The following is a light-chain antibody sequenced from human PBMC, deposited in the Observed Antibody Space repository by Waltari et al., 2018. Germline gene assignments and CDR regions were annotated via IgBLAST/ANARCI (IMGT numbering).Light chain of an antibody. J-gene: IGLJ3*02. Sequence: QSALTQPASVSGSPGQSITISCTGTSSAVGGYNYVSWYQQHPGKVPKLVIFDVSNRPSGVSNRFSGSKSGNTASLTISGLQAEDESDYYCCSFTSRSTWVFGGGTKLTVL. CDR3: CSFTSRSTWV. V-gene: IGLV2-14*01. CDR1: SSAVGGYNY. CDR2: DVS.